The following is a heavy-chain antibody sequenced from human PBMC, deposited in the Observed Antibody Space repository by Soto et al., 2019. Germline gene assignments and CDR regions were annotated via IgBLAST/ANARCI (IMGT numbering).Heavy chain of an antibody. V-gene: IGHV1-2*02. J-gene: IGHJ3*02. D-gene: IGHD3-22*01. CDR3: ARCKYYYDSSGRRGALDI. CDR2: INPNNGGT. CDR1: GYTFTGYY. Sequence: ASVKGSCKASGYTFTGYYMHWVRQAPGQGLEWMGWINPNNGGTDYAQKFQGRVTLTRDTSISTTYMEVRRLRSDDTAVYYCARCKYYYDSSGRRGALDIWGQGTMVTVSS.